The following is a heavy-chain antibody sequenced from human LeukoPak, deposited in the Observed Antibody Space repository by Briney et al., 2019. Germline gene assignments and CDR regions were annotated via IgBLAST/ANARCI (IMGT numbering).Heavy chain of an antibody. CDR1: GGSISSGSYY. V-gene: IGHV4-61*02. CDR3: ARETSQKGAHYMDV. Sequence: PSQTLSLTCTVSGGSISSGSYYWSWIRQPAGKGLEWIGRVYTSGSTNYNPSLKSRVTISVDTSKNQFSLKLSSVTAADTAVYYCARETSQKGAHYMDVWGKGTTVTISS. J-gene: IGHJ6*03. CDR2: VYTSGST. D-gene: IGHD3-16*01.